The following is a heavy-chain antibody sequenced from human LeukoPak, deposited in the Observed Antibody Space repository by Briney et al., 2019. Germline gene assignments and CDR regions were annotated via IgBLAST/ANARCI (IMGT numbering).Heavy chain of an antibody. CDR1: GFTFSSYW. D-gene: IGHD3-3*01. CDR2: IKQDGSGK. CDR3: ARSDFWIGYDRGYFDY. V-gene: IGHV3-7*05. J-gene: IGHJ4*02. Sequence: GGSLRLSCAASGFTFSSYWMGWVRQAPGKGLEWVAKIKQDGSGKYYVDSVKGRFTISRDNAENSLYLQMNSLRVEDTALYYCARSDFWIGYDRGYFDYWGQGTLVTVSS.